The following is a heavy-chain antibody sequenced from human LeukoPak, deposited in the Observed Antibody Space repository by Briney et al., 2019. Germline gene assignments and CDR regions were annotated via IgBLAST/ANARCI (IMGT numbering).Heavy chain of an antibody. CDR2: ISGSGGST. V-gene: IGHV3-23*01. Sequence: GGSLRLSCAASGFTFSSYWMSWVRQVPAKGLEWVSAISGSGGSTYYADSVKGRFTISRDNSKNTLHLQMSSLRAEDTAVYYCAKDRIVVVPAAIRDDAFDIWGQGTMVTVSS. J-gene: IGHJ3*02. CDR3: AKDRIVVVPAAIRDDAFDI. CDR1: GFTFSSYW. D-gene: IGHD2-2*02.